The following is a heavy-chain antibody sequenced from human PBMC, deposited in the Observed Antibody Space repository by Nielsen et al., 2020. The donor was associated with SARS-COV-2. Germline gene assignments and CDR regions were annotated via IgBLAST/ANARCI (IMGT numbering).Heavy chain of an antibody. J-gene: IGHJ4*02. CDR1: GFTFSSYW. Sequence: GESLKISCAASGFTFSSYWMSWVRQAPGKGLEWVANIKQDGSEKYYVDSVKGRFTISRDNAKNSLYLQMNSLRAEDTAVYYCARDLGFGELIDYWGQGTLVTVSS. V-gene: IGHV3-7*03. CDR2: IKQDGSEK. CDR3: ARDLGFGELIDY. D-gene: IGHD3-10*01.